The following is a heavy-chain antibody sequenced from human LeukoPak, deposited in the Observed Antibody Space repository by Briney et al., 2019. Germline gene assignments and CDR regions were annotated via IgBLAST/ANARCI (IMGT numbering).Heavy chain of an antibody. CDR3: ARAIYCSSTSCYYLPYYYGMDV. J-gene: IGHJ6*04. CDR1: GYTFTGYY. V-gene: IGHV1-3*01. CDR2: INADNGNT. Sequence: GASVKVSCKASGYTFTGYYMHWVRQAPGQRLEWMGWINADNGNTKYSQKFQGRVTITRDTSASTAYMELSSLRSEDTAVYYCARAIYCSSTSCYYLPYYYGMDVWGKGTTVTVSS. D-gene: IGHD2-2*01.